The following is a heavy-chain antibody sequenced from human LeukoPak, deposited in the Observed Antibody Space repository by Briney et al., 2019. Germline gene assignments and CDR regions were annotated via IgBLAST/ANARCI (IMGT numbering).Heavy chain of an antibody. Sequence: GGSLRLSCAASGFIFGAYAMNWVRQAPGKGLEWVSTVSVSGTTTFYADSVKGRFTISRDNSKKMLYLQMISLRAEDTAVYYCARDPNGDYIGAFEFWGQGTRVTVS. CDR2: VSVSGTTT. D-gene: IGHD4-17*01. CDR3: ARDPNGDYIGAFEF. V-gene: IGHV3-23*01. J-gene: IGHJ3*01. CDR1: GFIFGAYA.